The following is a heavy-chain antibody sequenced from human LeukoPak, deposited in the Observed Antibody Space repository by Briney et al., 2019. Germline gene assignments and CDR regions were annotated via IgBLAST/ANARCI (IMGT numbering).Heavy chain of an antibody. CDR3: ARAPPTVTTLYYYYYYMDV. Sequence: PSETLSLTCAVYGGSFSNSYWSWIRNPPGKGLEWIGEIKHGGSTNYNPSLKSRVTISLDTSKNQFSLKLTSVTAADTAVYYCARAPPTVTTLYYYYYYMDVWGKGTTVTVSS. D-gene: IGHD4-11*01. CDR2: IKHGGST. V-gene: IGHV4-34*01. J-gene: IGHJ6*03. CDR1: GGSFSNSY.